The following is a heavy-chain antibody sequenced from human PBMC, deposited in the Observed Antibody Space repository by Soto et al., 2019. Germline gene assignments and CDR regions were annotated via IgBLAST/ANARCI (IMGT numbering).Heavy chain of an antibody. D-gene: IGHD5-18*01. J-gene: IGHJ6*02. CDR1: GYTFTSYD. Sequence: QVQLVQSGAEVKKPGASVKVSCKASGYTFTSYDINWVRQATGQGLEWMGWMNPNSGNTGSAQKFQGRITMTRNTSISTGYMELSSLRSEDTAVYYCARVGYSYGFPYYYYGMDVWGQGTTVTVSS. CDR3: ARVGYSYGFPYYYYGMDV. V-gene: IGHV1-8*01. CDR2: MNPNSGNT.